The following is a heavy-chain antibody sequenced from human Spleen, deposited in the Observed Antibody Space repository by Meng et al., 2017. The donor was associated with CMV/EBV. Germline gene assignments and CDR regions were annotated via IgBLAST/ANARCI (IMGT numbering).Heavy chain of an antibody. J-gene: IGHJ2*01. Sequence: SETLSLTCAVYGGSLSGYYWTWIRQSPGRGLEWIGDVKHSGSTKYNPSLESRVTISVDSSRNQFSLRLNSVTAADTARYFCARAPSYTTSWKRRGFDLWGHGTLVTVSS. CDR1: GGSLSGYY. D-gene: IGHD2-2*01. CDR3: ARAPSYTTSWKRRGFDL. CDR2: VKHSGST. V-gene: IGHV4-34*01.